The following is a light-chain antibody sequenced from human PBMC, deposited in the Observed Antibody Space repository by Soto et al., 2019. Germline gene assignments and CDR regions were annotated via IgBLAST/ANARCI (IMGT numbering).Light chain of an antibody. Sequence: QSALTQPPSASGSPGQSVTISCTGTSADVGGYNYVSWYQQRPGKAPKLIIYEVSKRPSGVPDRFSGSKSGNTASLTVSGLQAEDEADYYCSSYAGSNNLGVFGTGTKLTVL. J-gene: IGLJ1*01. CDR1: SADVGGYNY. CDR2: EVS. CDR3: SSYAGSNNLGV. V-gene: IGLV2-8*01.